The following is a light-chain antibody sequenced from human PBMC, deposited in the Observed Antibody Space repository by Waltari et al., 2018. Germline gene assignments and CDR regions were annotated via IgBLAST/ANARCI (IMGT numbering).Light chain of an antibody. V-gene: IGLV2-23*03. CDR3: CSYGSSYTLV. CDR2: HGA. J-gene: IGLJ2*01. CDR1: SDDYAPPNR. Sequence: ALTQPASVSGSRGQSITISCTGFSDDYAPPNRVSWYQLLPDKALKLIIYHGAQRPSGVSPRFSASKSGSTASLTISGLQADDEADYFCCSYGSSYTLVFGGGTRLTVL.